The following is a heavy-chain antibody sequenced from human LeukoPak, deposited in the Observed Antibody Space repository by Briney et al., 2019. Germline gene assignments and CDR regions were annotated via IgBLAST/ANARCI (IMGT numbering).Heavy chain of an antibody. CDR1: GYTFTSYD. V-gene: IGHV1-2*04. J-gene: IGHJ4*02. Sequence: ASVKVSCKASGYTFTSYDINWVRQATGQGLEWMGWINPNSGGTNYAQKFQGWVTMTRDTSISTAYMELSRLRSDDTAVYYCAREEGGDGYNLWGQGTLVTVSS. D-gene: IGHD5-24*01. CDR2: INPNSGGT. CDR3: AREEGGDGYNL.